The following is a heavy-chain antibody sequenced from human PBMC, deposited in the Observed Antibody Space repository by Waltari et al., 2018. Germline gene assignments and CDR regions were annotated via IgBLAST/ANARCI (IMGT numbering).Heavy chain of an antibody. V-gene: IGHV4-4*02. D-gene: IGHD3-3*01. Sequence: QVQLQESGPGLVKPSGTLSLTCAVSGGSISSSNWWSWVRQPPGKGLEWIGESYPSGSTNYNPSVKSRVTISVDKSKNQFSLKLSSVTAADTAVYYCARSGGITIFGVVIALDYWGQGTLVTVSS. J-gene: IGHJ4*02. CDR2: SYPSGST. CDR3: ARSGGITIFGVVIALDY. CDR1: GGSISSSNW.